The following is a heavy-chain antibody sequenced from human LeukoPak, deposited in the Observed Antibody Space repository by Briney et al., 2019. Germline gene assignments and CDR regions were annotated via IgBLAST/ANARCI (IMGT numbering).Heavy chain of an antibody. Sequence: SETLSLTCTVSGGSISSYYWSWIRQPPGKGLEWIGYIYYSGSTNYNPSLKSQVTISVDTSKNQFSLKLSSVTAADTAVYYCARFSMVRGEGGNWFDPWGQGTLVTVSS. J-gene: IGHJ5*02. V-gene: IGHV4-59*01. CDR2: IYYSGST. CDR3: ARFSMVRGEGGNWFDP. D-gene: IGHD3-10*01. CDR1: GGSISSYY.